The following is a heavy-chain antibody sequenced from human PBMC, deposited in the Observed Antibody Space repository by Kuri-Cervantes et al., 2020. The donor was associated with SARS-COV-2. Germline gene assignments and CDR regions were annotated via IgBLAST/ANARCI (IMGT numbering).Heavy chain of an antibody. D-gene: IGHD3-16*02. Sequence: LSLTCAASGFTFDDYAMNWVRQAPGKGLEWVAVISYDGSNKYYADSVKGRFTISRDNSKNTLYLQMNSLRAEDTAVYYCARSYYDYIWGSYRPEALDYWGQGTLVTISS. V-gene: IGHV3-30-3*01. CDR3: ARSYYDYIWGSYRPEALDY. CDR2: ISYDGSNK. CDR1: GFTFDDYA. J-gene: IGHJ4*02.